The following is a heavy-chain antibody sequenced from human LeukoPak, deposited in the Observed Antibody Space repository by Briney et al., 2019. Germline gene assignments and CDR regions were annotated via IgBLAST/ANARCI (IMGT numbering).Heavy chain of an antibody. J-gene: IGHJ4*02. D-gene: IGHD3-10*01. Sequence: GGTLRLSCAASGFTFSTYGMSGLRQAPGKGLEWVSAISGSGDETYYTDSVKGRVTISRENSKNTLYMQMNSRRGGGPAVCFFAGHYYGAGSDYEDFHWWGQGTLVTVSS. CDR2: ISGSGDET. V-gene: IGHV3-23*01. CDR1: GFTFSTYG. CDR3: AGHYYGAGSDYEDFHW.